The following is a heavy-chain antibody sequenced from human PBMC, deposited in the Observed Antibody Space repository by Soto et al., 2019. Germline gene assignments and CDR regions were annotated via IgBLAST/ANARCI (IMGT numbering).Heavy chain of an antibody. CDR1: GTSISSYA. V-gene: IGHV4-59*08. CDR2: IHYSGTT. D-gene: IGHD2-8*01. Sequence: PSETLSLTCTVSGTSISSYAWSWIRQPPGKGLEWIANIHYSGTTYYKPSLASRVTLSVDTSKNQSSLKMTSVTAADRAMYFCARHNSYAIDYWGRGTLVTVSS. J-gene: IGHJ4*02. CDR3: ARHNSYAIDY.